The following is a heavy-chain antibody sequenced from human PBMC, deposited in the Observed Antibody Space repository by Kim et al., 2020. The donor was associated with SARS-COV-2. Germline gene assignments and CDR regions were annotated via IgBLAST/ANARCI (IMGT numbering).Heavy chain of an antibody. CDR2: IWYDGSNK. V-gene: IGHV3-33*01. D-gene: IGHD3-3*01. CDR1: GFTFSSYG. J-gene: IGHJ6*02. CDR3: ARVARGDFWSGHGHGGYYYYYGMDV. Sequence: GGSLRLSCAASGFTFSSYGMHWVRQAPGKGLEWVAVIWYDGSNKYYADSVKGRFTISRDNSKNTLYLQMNSLRAEDTAVYYCARVARGDFWSGHGHGGYYYYYGMDVWGQGTTVTVSS.